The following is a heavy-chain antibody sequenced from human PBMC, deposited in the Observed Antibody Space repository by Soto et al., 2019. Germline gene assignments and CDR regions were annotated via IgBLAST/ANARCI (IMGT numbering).Heavy chain of an antibody. CDR2: ISSTTNYI. D-gene: IGHD2-15*01. J-gene: IGHJ5*01. V-gene: IGHV3-21*01. CDR3: ARVPGVAWFDT. CDR1: GFTFTRYS. Sequence: LRLSCAASGFTFTRYSMNWVRHAPGKGIEWVSSISSTTNYIYYGDSINVRFTISRDNAKNSLYLQMKSLRAEDTAVYYCARVPGVAWFDTWGHGTLQTVSS.